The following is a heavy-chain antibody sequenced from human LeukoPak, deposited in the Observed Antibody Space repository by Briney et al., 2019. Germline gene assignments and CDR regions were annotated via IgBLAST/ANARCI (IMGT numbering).Heavy chain of an antibody. CDR2: IYYSGST. D-gene: IGHD5-12*01. V-gene: IGHV4-59*01. CDR1: GGSFSGYY. Sequence: SETLSLTCAVCGGSFSGYYWSWIRQPPGKGLEWIGYIYYSGSTNYNPSLKSRVTISVDTSKNQFSLKLSSVTAADTAVYYCARGGEYSGYDFDYWGQGTLVTVSS. J-gene: IGHJ4*02. CDR3: ARGGEYSGYDFDY.